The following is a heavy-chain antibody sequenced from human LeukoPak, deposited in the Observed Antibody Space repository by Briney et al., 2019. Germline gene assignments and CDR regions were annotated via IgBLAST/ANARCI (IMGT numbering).Heavy chain of an antibody. D-gene: IGHD3-16*01. CDR2: IYYSGST. Sequence: SETLSLTCTVSGGSISGYYWSWIRQPPGKGLEWIGNIYYSGSTYYNPSLKSRVTISVDTSKNQFSLKLSSVTAADTAVYYCARVGPGVWFDYWGQGTLVTVSS. CDR1: GGSISGYY. CDR3: ARVGPGVWFDY. V-gene: IGHV4-59*08. J-gene: IGHJ4*02.